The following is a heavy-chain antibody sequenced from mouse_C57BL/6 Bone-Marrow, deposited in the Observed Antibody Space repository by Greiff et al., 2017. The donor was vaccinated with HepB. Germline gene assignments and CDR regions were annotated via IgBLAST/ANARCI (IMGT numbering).Heavy chain of an antibody. D-gene: IGHD2-3*01. CDR2: IDPNSGGT. CDR3: ARESIGGYCYVMDY. Sequence: QVQLQQSGAELVKPGASVKLSCKASGYTFTSYWMHWVKQMPGRGLEWIGRIDPNSGGTKYNEKFKSKATLTVDKPSSTAYMQLSSLTSEDSAVYYCARESIGGYCYVMDYWGQGTSVTVSS. V-gene: IGHV1-62-3*01. J-gene: IGHJ4*01. CDR1: GYTFTSYW.